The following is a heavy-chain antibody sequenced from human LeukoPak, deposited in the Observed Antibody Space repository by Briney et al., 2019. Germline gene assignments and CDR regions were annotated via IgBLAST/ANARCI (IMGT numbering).Heavy chain of an antibody. Sequence: SVKVSCKASGGTFSSYAISWVRQAPGQGLEWMGRIIPILGIANYAQKFQGRVTITADKSTSTAYMELSSLRSEDTAVYYCARAGGGYGSGSYIGHFDYWGQGTLVTVSS. D-gene: IGHD3-10*01. CDR2: IIPILGIA. J-gene: IGHJ4*02. CDR3: ARAGGGYGSGSYIGHFDY. V-gene: IGHV1-69*04. CDR1: GGTFSSYA.